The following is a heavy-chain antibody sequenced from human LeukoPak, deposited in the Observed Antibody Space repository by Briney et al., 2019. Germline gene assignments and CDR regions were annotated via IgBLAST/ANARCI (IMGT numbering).Heavy chain of an antibody. J-gene: IGHJ3*02. CDR1: GGSISSSNW. CDR3: ARPGYSSAGAHAFDI. Sequence: SETLSLTCAVSGGSISSSNWWSWIRQTPGKGLEWIGEINHRGFTNYNPSLKSRVTISVDTSKNQFSLKLSSVTAADTAVYYCARPGYSSAGAHAFDIWGQGTMVTVSS. V-gene: IGHV4-4*02. D-gene: IGHD6-19*01. CDR2: INHRGFT.